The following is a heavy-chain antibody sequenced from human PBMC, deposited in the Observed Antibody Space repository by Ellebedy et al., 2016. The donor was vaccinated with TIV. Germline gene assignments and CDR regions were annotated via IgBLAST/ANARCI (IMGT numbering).Heavy chain of an antibody. CDR1: GGSVSSGSYY. V-gene: IGHV4-39*07. CDR2: IYYSGST. J-gene: IGHJ4*02. Sequence: SETLSLTXTVSGGSVSSGSYYWSWIRQPPGKGLEWIGSIYYSGSTYYNPSLKSRVTISVDTSKNQFSLKLSSVTAADTAVYYCARGPPDTTVVTSFDYWGQGTLVTVSS. D-gene: IGHD4-23*01. CDR3: ARGPPDTTVVTSFDY.